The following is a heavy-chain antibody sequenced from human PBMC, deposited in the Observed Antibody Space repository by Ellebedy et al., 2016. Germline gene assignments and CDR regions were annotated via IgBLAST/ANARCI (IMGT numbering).Heavy chain of an antibody. CDR1: GFTFSSYG. Sequence: GGSLRLXXAASGFTFSSYGMHWVRQAPGKGLEWVAVISYDGSNKYYADSVKGRFTISRDNSKNTLYLQMNSLRAEDTAVYYCAKDGEQWLEVDYWGQGTLVTVSS. J-gene: IGHJ4*02. CDR3: AKDGEQWLEVDY. V-gene: IGHV3-30*18. D-gene: IGHD6-19*01. CDR2: ISYDGSNK.